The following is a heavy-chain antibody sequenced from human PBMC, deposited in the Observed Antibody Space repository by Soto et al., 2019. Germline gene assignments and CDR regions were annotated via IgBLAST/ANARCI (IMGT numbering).Heavy chain of an antibody. J-gene: IGHJ4*02. CDR1: GGSISSGDYY. Sequence: KPSETLSLTCTVSGGSISSGDYYWSWIRQPPGKGLEWIGYIYYSGSTYYNPSLKSRVTISVDTSKNQFSLKLSSVTAADTAVYYCARGPPEYYDSSGYYPRWGFDYWGQGTLVTVSS. CDR2: IYYSGST. CDR3: ARGPPEYYDSSGYYPRWGFDY. V-gene: IGHV4-30-4*01. D-gene: IGHD3-22*01.